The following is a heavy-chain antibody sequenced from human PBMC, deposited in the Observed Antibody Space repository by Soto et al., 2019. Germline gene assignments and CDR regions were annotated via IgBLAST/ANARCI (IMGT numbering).Heavy chain of an antibody. D-gene: IGHD7-27*01. Sequence: EVRLLESGGGLVQPGGSLRLSCAASGFTFSSSVMNWVRQAPGKGLEWVSSISVSGVSTYYAHSVKGRFTLSRDNSKNKLYLQMNSLRADDTAVYYCTSLGQFDYWGQGTLVTVSS. CDR1: GFTFSSSV. J-gene: IGHJ4*02. CDR2: ISVSGVST. CDR3: TSLGQFDY. V-gene: IGHV3-23*01.